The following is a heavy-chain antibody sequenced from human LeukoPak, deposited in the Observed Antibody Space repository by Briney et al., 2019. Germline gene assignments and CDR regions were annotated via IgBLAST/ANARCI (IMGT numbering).Heavy chain of an antibody. CDR1: GGSFSNYY. CDR3: ARQPPQYYGMDV. J-gene: IGHJ6*02. CDR2: IYTSGST. Sequence: SETLSLTCTVSGGSFSNYYWSCIRQPAGEGLEWIGRIYTSGSTNYNPSVKSRVTMSVDTSNNQFSLKLTSVTAADTAVYYCARQPPQYYGMDVWGQGTTVTVSS. D-gene: IGHD1-14*01. V-gene: IGHV4-4*07.